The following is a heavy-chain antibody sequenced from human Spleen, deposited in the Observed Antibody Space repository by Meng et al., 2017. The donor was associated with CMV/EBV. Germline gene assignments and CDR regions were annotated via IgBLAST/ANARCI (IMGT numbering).Heavy chain of an antibody. CDR3: ARGVYENSDYHLLIDY. V-gene: IGHV3-21*01. J-gene: IGHJ4*02. Sequence: GESLKISCAASGFTFSSHRMYWVRQAPGKGLEWVAGINSASTYRSYADSVKGRFTISRDNAKNTVYLQMNSLRAEDTAVYHCARGVYENSDYHLLIDYWGQGTLVTVSS. CDR1: GFTFSSHR. CDR2: INSASTYR. D-gene: IGHD3-22*01.